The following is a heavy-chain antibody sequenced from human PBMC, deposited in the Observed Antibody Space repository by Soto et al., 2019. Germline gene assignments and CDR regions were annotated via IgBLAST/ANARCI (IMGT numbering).Heavy chain of an antibody. D-gene: IGHD3-22*01. Sequence: QVQLQESGPGLVKPSQTLSLTCTVSGASISSGDYYWSWVRQPPGKGLEWIAYIYYTGSTYYNPSLNSRLTISRDTSENQFSLKLSSVTAADTAVYYCARTFYYDSRGSGRWFDPWGQGTLVTVSS. CDR2: IYYTGST. CDR1: GASISSGDYY. CDR3: ARTFYYDSRGSGRWFDP. J-gene: IGHJ5*02. V-gene: IGHV4-30-4*01.